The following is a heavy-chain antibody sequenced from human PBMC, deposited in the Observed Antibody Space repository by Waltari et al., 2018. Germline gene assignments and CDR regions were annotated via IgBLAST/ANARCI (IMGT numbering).Heavy chain of an antibody. CDR2: IYYSGST. CDR3: ARLYYYDSSGYPTGWFDP. V-gene: IGHV4-39*01. Sequence: QLQLQESGPGLVKPSETLSLTCTVSGGSLSSSSYYRAWLRQPPAQRLEWIGSIYYSGSTYYNPSLKSRVTISVDTSKNQFSLKLSSVTAADTAVYYCARLYYYDSSGYPTGWFDPWGQGTLVTVSS. D-gene: IGHD3-22*01. J-gene: IGHJ5*02. CDR1: GGSLSSSSYY.